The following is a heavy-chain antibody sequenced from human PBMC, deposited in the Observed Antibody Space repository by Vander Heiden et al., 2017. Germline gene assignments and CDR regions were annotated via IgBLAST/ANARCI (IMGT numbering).Heavy chain of an antibody. Sequence: QVQLQQWGAGLLKPSETLSFTCAAYGGFFSGYYWGWIRQPPGKGLEWIGEINHSGSTNYNPSLKSRVTISVDTSKNQFSLKLSSVTAADTAVYYCARREAGYCSSTSCYPGAFDIWGQGTMVTVSS. V-gene: IGHV4-34*01. D-gene: IGHD2-2*01. CDR3: ARREAGYCSSTSCYPGAFDI. J-gene: IGHJ3*02. CDR2: INHSGST. CDR1: GGFFSGYY.